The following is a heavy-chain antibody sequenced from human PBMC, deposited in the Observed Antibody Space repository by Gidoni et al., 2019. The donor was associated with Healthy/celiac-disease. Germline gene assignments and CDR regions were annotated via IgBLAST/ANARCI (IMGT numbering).Heavy chain of an antibody. CDR3: TRDKGSSSSFLYYYGMDV. Sequence: EVQLVESGGGLVKPGRSLRLSCTASGVTFGDYAMSGFRQAPGKGLEWVGFIRSKAYGGTTEYAASVKGRFTISRDDSKSIAYLQMNSLKTEDTAVYYCTRDKGSSSSFLYYYGMDVWGQGTTVTVSS. D-gene: IGHD6-6*01. J-gene: IGHJ6*02. CDR2: IRSKAYGGTT. V-gene: IGHV3-49*05. CDR1: GVTFGDYA.